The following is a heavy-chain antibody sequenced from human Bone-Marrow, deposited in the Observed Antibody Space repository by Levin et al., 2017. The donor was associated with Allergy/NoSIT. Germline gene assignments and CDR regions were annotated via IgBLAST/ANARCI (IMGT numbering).Heavy chain of an antibody. CDR3: ARGGARGYVSIHAFDP. CDR2: IIPIFGTP. D-gene: IGHD5-12*01. CDR1: GGTFNNYA. J-gene: IGHJ5*02. V-gene: IGHV1-69*01. Sequence: GGSLRLSCKASGGTFNNYAISWVRQAPGQGLEWMGGIIPIFGTPDYARRFQGRVTISADESTRTAYMELSSLTSDDTAVYYCARGGARGYVSIHAFDPWGQGTLVTVSA.